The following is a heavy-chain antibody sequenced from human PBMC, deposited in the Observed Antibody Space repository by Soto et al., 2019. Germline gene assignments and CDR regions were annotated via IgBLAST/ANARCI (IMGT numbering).Heavy chain of an antibody. D-gene: IGHD1-1*01. CDR2: IYWDDDK. CDR1: GFSLTTRPVG. J-gene: IGHJ4*02. V-gene: IGHV2-5*02. Sequence: QITLKGSGPTLVKPTQTLTLTCTFSGFSLTTRPVGVGWIRQPPGQALEWLALIYWDDDKRYNPSLKTRVTITKDTSKNQVVLTMTNMDPVDTATYYCAHRQLYNGAWNEGTFDYWGQGALVTVSS. CDR3: AHRQLYNGAWNEGTFDY.